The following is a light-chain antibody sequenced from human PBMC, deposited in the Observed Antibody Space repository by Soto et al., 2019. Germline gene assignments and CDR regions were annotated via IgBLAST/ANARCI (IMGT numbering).Light chain of an antibody. CDR1: QTISSW. V-gene: IGKV1-5*01. J-gene: IGKJ1*01. CDR3: QHYNSHSPT. CDR2: GAS. Sequence: DIQMTQSASTLSGSLGDRVTITSRASQTISSWLAWYQQKPGKAPKLLIYGASTLESGVPSRFSGSGYGTEFNLTISSLQTDDFATFYCQHYNSHSPTFGQGTKVDIK.